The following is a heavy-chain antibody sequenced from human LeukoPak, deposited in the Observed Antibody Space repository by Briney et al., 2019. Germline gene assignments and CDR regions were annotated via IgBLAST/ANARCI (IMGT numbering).Heavy chain of an antibody. CDR3: ARDDSSGYYLGGFWE. Sequence: GASVKVSCKASGGTFSSYAISWVRQAPGQGLEWMGGIIPIFGTANYAQKFQGRVTITADESTSTAYMELSSLRSEDTAVYYCARDDSSGYYLGGFWEWGQGTLVTVSS. D-gene: IGHD3-22*01. J-gene: IGHJ4*02. CDR1: GGTFSSYA. V-gene: IGHV1-69*13. CDR2: IIPIFGTA.